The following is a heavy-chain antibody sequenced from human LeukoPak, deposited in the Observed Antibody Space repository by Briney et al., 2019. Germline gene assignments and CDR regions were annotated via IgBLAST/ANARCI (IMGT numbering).Heavy chain of an antibody. CDR1: GFTFSSYA. D-gene: IGHD3-22*01. Sequence: PGGSLRLSCAASGFTFSSYAMSWVRQAPGKGLEWVSAISGSGGSTYYADSVKGRFTISRDNSKNTLYLQMNSLRAEDTAVYYCAKDRITMLVVVITGAFDIWGQGTMVTVSS. CDR3: AKDRITMLVVVITGAFDI. J-gene: IGHJ3*02. V-gene: IGHV3-23*01. CDR2: ISGSGGST.